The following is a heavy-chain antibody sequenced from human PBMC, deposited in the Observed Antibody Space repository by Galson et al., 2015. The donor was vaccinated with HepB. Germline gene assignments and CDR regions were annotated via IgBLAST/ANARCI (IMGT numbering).Heavy chain of an antibody. Sequence: SVKVSCKASGYTFTGYYIHWVRQAPGQGLEWMGWINPNSGGTNYAQKFQGRVTMTRDTSISTAYMELSRLRSDDTAVYYCARGRQLAYYSYYMDVWGKGTTVTVSS. CDR3: ARGRQLAYYSYYMDV. CDR1: GYTFTGYY. J-gene: IGHJ6*03. V-gene: IGHV1-2*02. CDR2: INPNSGGT. D-gene: IGHD6-6*01.